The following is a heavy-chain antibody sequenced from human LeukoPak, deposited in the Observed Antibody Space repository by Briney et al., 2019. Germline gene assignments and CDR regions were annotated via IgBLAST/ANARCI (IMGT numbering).Heavy chain of an antibody. CDR1: GGSISNYY. J-gene: IGHJ4*02. CDR3: ARWGSIAVARFDY. Sequence: SETLSLTCTVSGGSISNYYWSWIRQPPGKGLEWIGYIYYTGSTNYNPSLTSRVNISVDTSKNQFSLNLTSVTAADTAVYYCARWGSIAVARFDYWGQGTLVTVS. CDR2: IYYTGST. V-gene: IGHV4-59*01. D-gene: IGHD6-6*01.